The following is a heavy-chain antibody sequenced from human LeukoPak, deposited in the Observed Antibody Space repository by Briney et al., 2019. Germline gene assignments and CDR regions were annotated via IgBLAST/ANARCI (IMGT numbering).Heavy chain of an antibody. D-gene: IGHD1-26*01. V-gene: IGHV3-66*01. CDR1: GFTVSSNY. CDR3: ARVPAEEWELPVYGMDV. CDR2: IYSGGST. Sequence: GGSLRLSCAASGFTVSSNYMSWVRQAPGKGLEWVSVIYSGGSTYYADSVKGRFTISRDNSKNTLYLQMNSLRAEDTAVYYCARVPAEEWELPVYGMDVWGQGTTVTVSS. J-gene: IGHJ6*02.